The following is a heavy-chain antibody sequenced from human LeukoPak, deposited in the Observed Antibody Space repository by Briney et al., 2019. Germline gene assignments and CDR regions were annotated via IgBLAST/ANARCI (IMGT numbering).Heavy chain of an antibody. D-gene: IGHD3-3*01. CDR1: GYTFTSYD. V-gene: IGHV1-8*03. Sequence: ASVKVSCKASGYTFTSYDINWVRQATGQGLEWMGWMNPNSGNTGYAQKFQGRVTITRNTSISTANMELSSLRSEDTAVYYCARLNYAFWSGPNAFDIWGQGTMVTVSS. CDR2: MNPNSGNT. J-gene: IGHJ3*02. CDR3: ARLNYAFWSGPNAFDI.